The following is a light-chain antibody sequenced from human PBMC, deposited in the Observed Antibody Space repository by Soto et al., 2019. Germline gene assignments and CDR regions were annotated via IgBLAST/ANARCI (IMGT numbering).Light chain of an antibody. V-gene: IGKV1-12*01. CDR1: QGISSW. CDR2: AAS. CDR3: QQDNSFPLT. Sequence: IHLTQFSSSESAPLGDRDTITYRASQGISSWLAWYQQKPGKAPKLLIYAASSLQSGVPSRFSGSGSGTDFILTISSLQPEDFAIYYCQQDNSFPLTFGEGTKVDIK. J-gene: IGKJ4*01.